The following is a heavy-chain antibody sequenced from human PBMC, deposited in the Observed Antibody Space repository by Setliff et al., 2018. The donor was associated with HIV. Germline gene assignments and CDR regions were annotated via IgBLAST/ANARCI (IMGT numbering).Heavy chain of an antibody. V-gene: IGHV4-34*01. J-gene: IGHJ4*02. CDR2: INHDENT. CDR3: ARSPTSNYLYYFDF. Sequence: SETLSLTCAVYGGSLSGHYWSWIRQPPGKGLEWIGEINHDENTNYNPSLKSRVTISLDTSKNQFSLKVSSVTAADTAVYYCARSPTSNYLYYFDFWGQGTLVTVSS. CDR1: GGSLSGHY. D-gene: IGHD4-4*01.